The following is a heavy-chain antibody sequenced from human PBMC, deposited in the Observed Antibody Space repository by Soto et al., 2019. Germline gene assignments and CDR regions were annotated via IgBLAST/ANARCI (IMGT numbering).Heavy chain of an antibody. V-gene: IGHV1-18*01. CDR3: ARDLRVGYYDILTGYYSSSWFDP. CDR2: ISAYNGNT. D-gene: IGHD3-9*01. J-gene: IGHJ5*02. CDR1: GYTFTSYG. Sequence: GASVKVSCKASGYTFTSYGISWVRQAPGQGLEWMGWISAYNGNTNYAQKLQGRVTMTTDTSTSTAYMELRSLRSDDTAVYYCARDLRVGYYDILTGYYSSSWFDPWGQGTLVTVSS.